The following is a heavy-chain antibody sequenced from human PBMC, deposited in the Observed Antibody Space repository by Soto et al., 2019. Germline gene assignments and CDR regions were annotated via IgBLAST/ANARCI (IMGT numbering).Heavy chain of an antibody. CDR3: ARRRGMTTVTTLWIDP. J-gene: IGHJ5*02. CDR1: GGSISSSSYY. V-gene: IGHV4-39*01. CDR2: IYYSGST. D-gene: IGHD4-4*01. Sequence: SETLSLTCTVSGGSISSSSYYWGWIRQPPGKGLEWIGSIYYSGSTYYNPSLKSRVTISVDTSKNQFSLKLSSVTAADTAVYYCARRRGMTTVTTLWIDPWGQGTLVTVSS.